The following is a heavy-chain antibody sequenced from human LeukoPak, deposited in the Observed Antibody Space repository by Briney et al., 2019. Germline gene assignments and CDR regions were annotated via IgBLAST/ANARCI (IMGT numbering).Heavy chain of an antibody. D-gene: IGHD3-16*01. V-gene: IGHV3-21*01. Sequence: GGSLRLSCAASGFTFSSYSMNWVRQAPGKGLEWVSSISSSSSYIYYADSVKGRFTISRDNAKNSLYLQMNSLRAEDTAVYYCARGGWGSSYYFDYWGQGTLVTVSS. CDR3: ARGGWGSSYYFDY. CDR1: GFTFSSYS. J-gene: IGHJ4*02. CDR2: ISSSSSYI.